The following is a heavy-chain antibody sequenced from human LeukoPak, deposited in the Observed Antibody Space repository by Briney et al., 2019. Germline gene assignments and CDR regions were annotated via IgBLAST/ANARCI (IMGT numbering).Heavy chain of an antibody. J-gene: IGHJ3*02. CDR3: ASNRGSSGWYDFDI. V-gene: IGHV3-74*01. Sequence: GGSLRLSCAASGFTFSSYWMHWVRQAPGKGLVWVSRINSDGSSTSYADSVKGRFTISRDDAKNTLYLQMNSLRAEDTAVYYCASNRGSSGWYDFDIWGQGTMVTVSS. CDR2: INSDGSST. D-gene: IGHD6-19*01. CDR1: GFTFSSYW.